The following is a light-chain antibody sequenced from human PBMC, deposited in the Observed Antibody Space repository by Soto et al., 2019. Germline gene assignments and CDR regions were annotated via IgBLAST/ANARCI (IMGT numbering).Light chain of an antibody. CDR1: QNINNW. CDR2: DAS. CDR3: QHMRT. V-gene: IGKV1-5*01. Sequence: DIQMTQSPSTLSASIGDRVTITCRASQNINNWIAWYQQKPGKAPKFLIYDASTLESGVPSRFSGSGFGTEFSLTISSLQPDDFGSYYRQHMRTFGQGTKV. J-gene: IGKJ1*01.